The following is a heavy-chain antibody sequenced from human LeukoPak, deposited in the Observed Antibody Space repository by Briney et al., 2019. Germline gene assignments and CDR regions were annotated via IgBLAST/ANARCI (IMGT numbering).Heavy chain of an antibody. CDR1: GYTFITYG. Sequence: ASVKVSCKTSGYTFITYGINWVRQAPGQGLEWMGWISTYNGDTNYAQKLQGRVTTTTDTSTSTAYMELRSLRSDDTAVYYCARRAARRYFDYWGQGTLVTVSS. CDR2: ISTYNGDT. V-gene: IGHV1-18*01. CDR3: ARRAARRYFDY. J-gene: IGHJ4*02. D-gene: IGHD6-6*01.